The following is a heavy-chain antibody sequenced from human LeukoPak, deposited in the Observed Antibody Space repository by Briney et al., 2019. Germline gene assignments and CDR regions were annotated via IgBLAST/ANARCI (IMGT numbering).Heavy chain of an antibody. CDR3: ASPPEVSGSYRNEYFQH. V-gene: IGHV4-4*07. Sequence: SETLSLTCTVSGGSISSYYWSWIRQPAGKGLEWIGRIYTSGSTNYNPSLKSRVTMSVDTSKNQFSLKLSSVTAADTAVYYCASPPEVSGSYRNEYFQHWGQGTLVTVSS. D-gene: IGHD1-26*01. CDR1: GGSISSYY. CDR2: IYTSGST. J-gene: IGHJ1*01.